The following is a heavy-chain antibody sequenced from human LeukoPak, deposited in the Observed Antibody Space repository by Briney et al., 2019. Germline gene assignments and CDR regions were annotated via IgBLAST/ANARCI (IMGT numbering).Heavy chain of an antibody. CDR3: ASLVTMVRGVISELDY. D-gene: IGHD3-10*01. Sequence: PGGSLRLSCAASGFTFSSYSMNWVRQAPGKRLEWVSSISSSSSYIYYADSVKGRFTISRDNAKNSLYLQMNSLRAEDTAVYYYASLVTMVRGVISELDYWGQGTLVTVSS. CDR2: ISSSSSYI. V-gene: IGHV3-21*01. J-gene: IGHJ4*02. CDR1: GFTFSSYS.